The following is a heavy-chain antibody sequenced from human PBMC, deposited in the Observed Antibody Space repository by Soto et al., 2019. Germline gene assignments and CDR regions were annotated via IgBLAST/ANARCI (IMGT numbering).Heavy chain of an antibody. CDR1: GFTFSSYE. J-gene: IGHJ6*02. CDR2: ISSSGSTI. CDR3: ATNTFYCSSTSCYPYYYYGMDV. V-gene: IGHV3-48*03. D-gene: IGHD2-2*01. Sequence: VGSLRLSCAASGFTFSSYEMNWVRQAPGNGLEWVSYISSSGSTIYYADSVKGRFTISRDNAKNSLYLQMNSLRAEDTAVYYCATNTFYCSSTSCYPYYYYGMDVWGQGTTVTVSS.